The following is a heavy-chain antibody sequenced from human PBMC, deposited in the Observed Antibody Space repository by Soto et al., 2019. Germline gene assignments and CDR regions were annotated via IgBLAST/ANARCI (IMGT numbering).Heavy chain of an antibody. V-gene: IGHV3-23*01. CDR1: PFTFTDYA. J-gene: IGHJ4*02. Sequence: GGSLRLSCVASPFTFTDYARSWFRQAPGEGLEWVSCISGSGRTTYYAESVKGRFSISRDNSKNALYLHLNNLRVEDTAIYYCATISDRGIAAALDSWGQGTLVTVSS. D-gene: IGHD6-13*01. CDR3: ATISDRGIAAALDS. CDR2: ISGSGRTT.